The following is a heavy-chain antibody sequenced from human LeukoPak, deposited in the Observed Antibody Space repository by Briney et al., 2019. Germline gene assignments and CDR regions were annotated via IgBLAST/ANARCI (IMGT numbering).Heavy chain of an antibody. CDR2: ISTYNGNT. V-gene: IGHV1-18*01. CDR3: ARDHSGNWFDP. Sequence: ASVTVSFKSSAYTFTIYDISWVRQAPGQGLELMGWISTYNGNTNYSQKLQGRVTMTTDTITTTAYMELRSLRSDDTAVYYCARDHSGNWFDPWGQGTLVTVSS. J-gene: IGHJ5*02. CDR1: AYTFTIYD. D-gene: IGHD1-26*01.